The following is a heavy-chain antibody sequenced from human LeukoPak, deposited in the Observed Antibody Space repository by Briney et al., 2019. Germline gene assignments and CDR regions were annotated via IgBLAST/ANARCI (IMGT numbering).Heavy chain of an antibody. V-gene: IGHV1-18*04. J-gene: IGHJ4*02. D-gene: IGHD1-26*01. CDR3: AREWERNFDY. CDR2: ISGYNGDT. CDR1: GYSFTNYG. Sequence: ASVKVSCKASGYSFTNYGISWVRQAPGQGLEWMGWISGYNGDTKFVQSVQDRVTMTIDKSTSTAYMEMKTLRSDDTATYFCAREWERNFDYWGQGTLVTVSS.